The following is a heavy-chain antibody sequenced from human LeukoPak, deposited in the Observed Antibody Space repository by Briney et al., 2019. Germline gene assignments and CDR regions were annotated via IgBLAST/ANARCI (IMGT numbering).Heavy chain of an antibody. Sequence: GSLRLSCTASGFSFSRHWMHWARQLPGKGLVWVSRISPTGSTTSYADSVKGRFTVSRDNAKNTLYLQVNNLYYCARGPNSNWSGLDFWGQGTLLTVSS. CDR2: ISPTGSTT. CDR3: WSGLDF. CDR1: GFSFSRHW. J-gene: IGHJ4*02. V-gene: IGHV3-74*01. D-gene: IGHD6-6*01.